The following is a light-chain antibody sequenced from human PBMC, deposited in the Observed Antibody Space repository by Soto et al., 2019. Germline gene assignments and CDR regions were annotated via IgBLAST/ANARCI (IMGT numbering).Light chain of an antibody. Sequence: DIVMTQSPDSLAVSLGERATINCKSSQSVLYSSNNKNYLAWYQQRPGQPPKLLIYWASTRESGFPDRFSGSGSGTDFTLTISRLQAEDVAVYYCQQYSSSPVTFGQGTKVEIK. CDR2: WAS. CDR1: QSVLYSSNNKNY. J-gene: IGKJ1*01. CDR3: QQYSSSPVT. V-gene: IGKV4-1*01.